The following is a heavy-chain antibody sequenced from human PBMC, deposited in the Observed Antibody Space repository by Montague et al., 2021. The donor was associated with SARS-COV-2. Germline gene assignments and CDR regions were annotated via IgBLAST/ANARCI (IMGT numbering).Heavy chain of an antibody. Sequence: SETLSLTCTVSGGSISSSNYYWDWIRQPPGKGLEWIGSIYYSGSTYYNPSLKSRVTISVDTSKNQFSLKLSSVTAADTAVYYCARRGRMLLPLATTIGGFDIWGQGTMVTVSS. J-gene: IGHJ3*02. CDR2: IYYSGST. CDR3: ARRGRMLLPLATTIGGFDI. CDR1: GGSISSSNYY. D-gene: IGHD1-26*01. V-gene: IGHV4-39*01.